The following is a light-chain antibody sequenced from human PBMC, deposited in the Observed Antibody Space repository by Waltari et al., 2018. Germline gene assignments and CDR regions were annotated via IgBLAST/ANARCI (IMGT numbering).Light chain of an antibody. CDR2: EVT. CDR1: NRDMGKYDL. CDR3: CSFTDTSIWV. J-gene: IGLJ3*02. Sequence: QSALTQPASVSGSPGQSITISCTGTNRDMGKYDLVSWYQQHPGKAPKLLIYEVTQRPSGVSNHFSGSKSGNTASLTISGLQPEDEANYYCCSFTDTSIWVFGGGTKLTVL. V-gene: IGLV2-23*02.